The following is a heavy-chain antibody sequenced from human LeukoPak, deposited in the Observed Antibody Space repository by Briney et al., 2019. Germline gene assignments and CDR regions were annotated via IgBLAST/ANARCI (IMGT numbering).Heavy chain of an antibody. CDR1: GYTFTSYG. D-gene: IGHD1-20*01. CDR2: ISAYNGNT. CDR3: ARDDNFGQITGTVDY. J-gene: IGHJ4*02. Sequence: GASVKVSCKASGYTFTSYGISWVRQAPGQGLEWMGWISAYNGNTNYAQKLQGRVTMTTDTSTSTAYMELRSLRSDDTAVYYCARDDNFGQITGTVDYWGQGTLVTVSS. V-gene: IGHV1-18*01.